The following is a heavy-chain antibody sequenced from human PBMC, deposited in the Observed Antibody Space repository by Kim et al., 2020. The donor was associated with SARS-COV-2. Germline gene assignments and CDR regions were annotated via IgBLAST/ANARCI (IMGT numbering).Heavy chain of an antibody. CDR1: GFTFSDFG. D-gene: IGHD2-2*01. J-gene: IGHJ2*01. CDR3: ARPMPNWYFDL. Sequence: GGSLRLSCAASGFTFSDFGFHWVRQAPGKGLEWVAVIWSNGMRSYYGDSVKGRFTISRDNSKNTLYLQMDSLRAEDTAVYYCARPMPNWYFDLWGHGTLV. V-gene: IGHV3-33*01. CDR2: IWSNGMRS.